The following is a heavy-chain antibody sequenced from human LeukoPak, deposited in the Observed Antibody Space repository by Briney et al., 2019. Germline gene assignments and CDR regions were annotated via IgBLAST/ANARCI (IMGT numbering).Heavy chain of an antibody. CDR2: IKQDGSEK. CDR3: AKDINWNYGANWFDP. CDR1: GFTFSSYE. D-gene: IGHD1-7*01. V-gene: IGHV3-7*03. Sequence: PGGSLRLSCAASGFTFSSYEMNWVRQAPGKGLEWVANIKQDGSEKYYVDSVKGRFTISRDNAKNSLYLQMNSLRAEDTAVYYCAKDINWNYGANWFDPWGQGTLVTVSS. J-gene: IGHJ5*02.